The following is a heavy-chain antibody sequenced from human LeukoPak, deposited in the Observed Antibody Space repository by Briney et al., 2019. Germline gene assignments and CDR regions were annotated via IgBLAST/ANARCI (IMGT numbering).Heavy chain of an antibody. CDR1: GGTFSSYA. CDR2: IIPILGIA. D-gene: IGHD3-3*01. V-gene: IGHV1-69*04. CDR3: AGARVFGVVTHYYYYGMDV. J-gene: IGHJ6*02. Sequence: GSSVKVSCKASGGTFSSYAISWVRQAPGKGLEWMGRIIPILGIANYAQKFQGRVTITADKSTSTVYMELSSLRSEDTAVYYCAGARVFGVVTHYYYYGMDVWGQGTTVTVSS.